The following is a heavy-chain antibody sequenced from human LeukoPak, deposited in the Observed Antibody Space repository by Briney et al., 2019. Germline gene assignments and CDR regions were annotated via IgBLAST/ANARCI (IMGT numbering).Heavy chain of an antibody. CDR1: GGTFSSYA. J-gene: IGHJ4*02. CDR3: ARESGVVAATVFIYYFDY. V-gene: IGHV1-69*05. CDR2: IIPIFGTA. D-gene: IGHD2-15*01. Sequence: ASVKVSCKASGGTFSSYAISWVRQAPGQGLEWMGRIIPIFGTADYAQKFQGRATITTDESTSTAYMQLSSLRSEDTAVYYCARESGVVAATVFIYYFDYWGQGTLVTVSS.